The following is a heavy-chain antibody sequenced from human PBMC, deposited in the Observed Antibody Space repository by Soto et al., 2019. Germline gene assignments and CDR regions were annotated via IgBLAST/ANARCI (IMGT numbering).Heavy chain of an antibody. J-gene: IGHJ6*02. CDR2: IVVGSGNT. CDR1: GFTFTSSA. V-gene: IGHV1-58*01. D-gene: IGHD3-22*01. CDR3: AARNDSSGYYYYYGMDV. Sequence: SVKVSFRASGFTFTSSAVQWVRQARGQRLEWIGWIVVGSGNTNYAQKFQERVTITRDMSTSTAYMELSSLRSEDTAVYYCAARNDSSGYYYYYGMDVWGQGTTVTVSS.